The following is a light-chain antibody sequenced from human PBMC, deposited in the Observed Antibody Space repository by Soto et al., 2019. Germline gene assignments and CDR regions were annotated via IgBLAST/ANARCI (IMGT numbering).Light chain of an antibody. J-gene: IGKJ4*01. CDR3: HQYGSIPLT. CDR1: QSVSGSN. CDR2: GAS. Sequence: EIVLTQSPGTLSLSPGERATLSCRASQSVSGSNIAWYRHKTGQAPRLLIYGASSRATGIPDRFSGSGSGTDFTLTISRLEPEDFAVYYCHQYGSIPLTFGGGTKVEIK. V-gene: IGKV3-20*01.